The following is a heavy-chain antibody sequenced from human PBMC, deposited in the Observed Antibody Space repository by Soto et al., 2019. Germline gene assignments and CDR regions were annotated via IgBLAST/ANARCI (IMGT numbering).Heavy chain of an antibody. Sequence: QVQLVQSGAEVKKPGSSVKVSCKASGGTFSSYAISWVRQAPGQGLEWMGGIIPIFGTANYAQKFQGRVTITADESTSKAYMELSSLRSEDTAVYYCATYCSGGSCYSADWFDPWGQGTLVTVSS. CDR1: GGTFSSYA. V-gene: IGHV1-69*12. CDR2: IIPIFGTA. CDR3: ATYCSGGSCYSADWFDP. D-gene: IGHD2-15*01. J-gene: IGHJ5*02.